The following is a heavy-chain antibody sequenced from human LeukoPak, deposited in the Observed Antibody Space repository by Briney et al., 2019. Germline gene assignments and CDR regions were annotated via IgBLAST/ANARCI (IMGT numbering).Heavy chain of an antibody. V-gene: IGHV5-51*01. D-gene: IGHD6-13*01. CDR1: GYSFTTYS. J-gene: IGHJ4*02. CDR2: IHPGDSET. CDR3: ARPDPWSSSQSTFDY. Sequence: GEPLKISCKGSGYSFTTYSIAWVRQMPGKGLEWMGIIHPGDSETRYSPSSQGQVTISADESIDTAYLQWSSLRASDTAMYYCARPDPWSSSQSTFDYWGQGTLVTVSS.